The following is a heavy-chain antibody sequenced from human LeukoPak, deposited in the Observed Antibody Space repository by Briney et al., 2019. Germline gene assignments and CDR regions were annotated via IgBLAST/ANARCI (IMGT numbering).Heavy chain of an antibody. Sequence: ASVKVSCKASGYTFTGYYMHWVRQAPGQGLEWMGRINPNSGGTDYAQKFQGRVTMTRDTSISTAYMELSRLRSDDTAVYYCAVAMYYYDLTSWGQGTLVTVSS. J-gene: IGHJ4*02. D-gene: IGHD3-22*01. V-gene: IGHV1-2*06. CDR1: GYTFTGYY. CDR3: AVAMYYYDLTS. CDR2: INPNSGGT.